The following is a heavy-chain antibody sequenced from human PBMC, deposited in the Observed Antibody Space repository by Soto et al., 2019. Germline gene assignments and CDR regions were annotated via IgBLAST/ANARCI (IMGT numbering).Heavy chain of an antibody. V-gene: IGHV4-59*01. J-gene: IGHJ4*02. CDR3: ARDGYDGSGSPYPAY. D-gene: IGHD3-10*01. Sequence: SSETLSLTCSVSGGSMSEYFWSWIRQSPGKGLEWIGYIYYLGSTDYNPSLKSRVTISVDASKRQFSLRLTSVTAADTAVYYCARDGYDGSGSPYPAYWGPGTQVTVSS. CDR1: GGSMSEYF. CDR2: IYYLGST.